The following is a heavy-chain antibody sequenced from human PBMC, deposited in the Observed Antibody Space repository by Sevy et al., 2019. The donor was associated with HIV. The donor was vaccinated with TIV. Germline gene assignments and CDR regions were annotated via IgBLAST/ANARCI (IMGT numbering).Heavy chain of an antibody. CDR3: ARFSGGSKGTAFDY. V-gene: IGHV3-53*01. CDR2: IYSGGST. Sequence: GGSLRLSCTASGFTVNTNYMSWVRQAPEKGLEWVSVIYSGGSTYYVDSVKGRFTISRDNSKNTVYLQMNSLRAEDTAVYYCARFSGGSKGTAFDYWGQGTLVTISS. CDR1: GFTVNTNY. D-gene: IGHD2-15*01. J-gene: IGHJ4*02.